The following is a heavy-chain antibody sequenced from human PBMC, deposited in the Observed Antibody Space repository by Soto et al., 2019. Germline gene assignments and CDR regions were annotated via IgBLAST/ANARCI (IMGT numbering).Heavy chain of an antibody. CDR2: IIAILGIA. Sequence: QVQLVQSGAEVKKPGSSVKVSCKASRGTFSSYTISWVRQAPGQGLEWMGRIIAILGIANYAQKFQGRVTITADKSTSRAYMELSSLRSEDTAVYYCARVDYGGNLDYWGQGTLVTVSA. CDR1: RGTFSSYT. CDR3: ARVDYGGNLDY. V-gene: IGHV1-69*02. D-gene: IGHD4-17*01. J-gene: IGHJ4*02.